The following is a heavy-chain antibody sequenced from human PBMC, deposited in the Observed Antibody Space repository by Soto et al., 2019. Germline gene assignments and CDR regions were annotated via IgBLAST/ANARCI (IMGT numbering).Heavy chain of an antibody. CDR3: ARWAPDAFHV. V-gene: IGHV1-46*01. CDR1: GYSFTTYN. Sequence: QMQLVQSGAEVKKPGASVKVSCKASGYSFTTYNIHWVRQAPGQGLEWMGVVNPSSGSTSYAQKFQGRVTMTRDTSTSTVYMELSSLRSEDAAVYYCARWAPDAFHVWGQGTLVTVSS. J-gene: IGHJ3*01. CDR2: VNPSSGST.